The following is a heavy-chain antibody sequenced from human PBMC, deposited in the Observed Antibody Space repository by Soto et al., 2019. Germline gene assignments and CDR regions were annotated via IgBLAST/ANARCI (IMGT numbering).Heavy chain of an antibody. J-gene: IGHJ4*02. V-gene: IGHV3-9*01. Sequence: GGSLRLSCAASGFTFDDYAMHWVRQAPGKGLEWVSGISWNSGSIGYADSVKGRFTISRDNAKNSLYLQMNSLRAEDTALYYCAKGSSEGSGWLGGTVVDYWGQGTLVTVSS. CDR2: ISWNSGSI. D-gene: IGHD6-19*01. CDR3: AKGSSEGSGWLGGTVVDY. CDR1: GFTFDDYA.